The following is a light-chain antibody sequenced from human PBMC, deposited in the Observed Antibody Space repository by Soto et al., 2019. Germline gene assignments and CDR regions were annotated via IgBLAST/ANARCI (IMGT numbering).Light chain of an antibody. V-gene: IGKV3-20*01. J-gene: IGKJ1*01. CDR1: QSLGSGY. Sequence: EIVLTQSPATLSLSPGDRATLSCRTSQSLGSGYLAWYQQKPGQAPRLLIYAASTRATGIPGRFSGSGSGTDFSLTISSLEPEDFAVYYCQQYDTSPRTFGQGTKVEI. CDR3: QQYDTSPRT. CDR2: AAS.